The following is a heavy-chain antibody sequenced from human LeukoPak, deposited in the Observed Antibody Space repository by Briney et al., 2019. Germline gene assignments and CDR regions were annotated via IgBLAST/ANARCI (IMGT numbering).Heavy chain of an antibody. J-gene: IGHJ4*02. CDR1: GYTFTGYY. CDR3: ARDRNVLRFLEWLSLDDY. D-gene: IGHD3-3*01. CDR2: INPNSGGT. Sequence: ASVKVSCKASGYTFTGYYMHWVRQAPGQGLEWMGWINPNSGGTNYAQKFQGRVTMTRDTSISTAYMELSRLRSDDTAVYYCARDRNVLRFLEWLSLDDYWGQGTLVTVSS. V-gene: IGHV1-2*02.